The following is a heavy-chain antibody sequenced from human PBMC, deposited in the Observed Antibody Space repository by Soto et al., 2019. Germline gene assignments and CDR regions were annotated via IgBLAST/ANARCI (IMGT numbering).Heavy chain of an antibody. D-gene: IGHD3-10*01. Sequence: QVQLVQSGAEVKRPGSSVKVSCKASGDTFSFYSINWVRQAPGLGLEWMGRVNPILSLSNYAQRFQGRVTMTADKSTSTADMVLSSLTSEDTAIFYCATSYGSGYRAFDYWGQGAQVIVSS. CDR2: VNPILSLS. CDR1: GDTFSFYS. CDR3: ATSYGSGYRAFDY. J-gene: IGHJ4*02. V-gene: IGHV1-69*02.